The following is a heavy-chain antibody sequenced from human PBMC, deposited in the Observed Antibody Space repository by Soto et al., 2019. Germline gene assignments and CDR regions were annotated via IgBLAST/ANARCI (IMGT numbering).Heavy chain of an antibody. V-gene: IGHV1-69*13. J-gene: IGHJ6*02. D-gene: IGHD2-8*01. CDR1: GDVFRSYG. CDR3: ARVRCFNGLCHTADYGMDV. CDR2: IIPISGTT. Sequence: PSVKVSCKASGDVFRSYGINWVRQAPGQGLEWMGGIIPISGTTNYAQKFQGRVAITADESTDTVYMELSRLRSEDTAVYFCARVRCFNGLCHTADYGMDVWGQGTTVTVSS.